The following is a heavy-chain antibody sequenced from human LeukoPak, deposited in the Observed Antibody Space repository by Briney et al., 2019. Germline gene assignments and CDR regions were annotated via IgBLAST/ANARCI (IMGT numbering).Heavy chain of an antibody. CDR3: ARDGVNWGIDL. Sequence: GSLRLSCSASGFTFSSYAMHWVRQAPGKGLEYVSAISSNGGSTYYADSVKGRFTVSRDNSKNTVFLQVNSLRADDTAVYYCARDGVNWGIDLWGQGTLVIVSS. J-gene: IGHJ5*02. CDR1: GFTFSSYA. CDR2: ISSNGGST. D-gene: IGHD7-27*01. V-gene: IGHV3-64*04.